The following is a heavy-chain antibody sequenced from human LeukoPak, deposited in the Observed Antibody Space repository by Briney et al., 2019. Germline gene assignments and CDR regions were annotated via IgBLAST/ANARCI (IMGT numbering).Heavy chain of an antibody. Sequence: ASVKVSCKASGSTFSSYAISWVRQAPGQGLEWMGWISAYTGNTNYAQKLQGRVTMTTDTSTSTAYMELRSLRFDDTAVYYCARDPGNWNDQGPHLFFDYWGQGTLVTVSS. V-gene: IGHV1-18*01. CDR3: ARDPGNWNDQGPHLFFDY. J-gene: IGHJ4*02. CDR2: ISAYTGNT. D-gene: IGHD1-1*01. CDR1: GSTFSSYA.